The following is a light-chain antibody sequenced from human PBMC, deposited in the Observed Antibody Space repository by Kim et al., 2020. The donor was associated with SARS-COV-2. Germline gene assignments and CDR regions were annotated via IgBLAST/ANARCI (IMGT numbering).Light chain of an antibody. CDR1: NIGSRS. CDR3: QVWESSSDHVL. CDR2: YDS. Sequence: GAGKRARITCRGNNIGSRSVNGYRQKPGRDPVRVIYYDSGRASGIPGGLSGSDSGNADSLTISRVEAGDEADYYCQVWESSSDHVLLGGGASWPS. V-gene: IGLV3-21*01. J-gene: IGLJ2*01.